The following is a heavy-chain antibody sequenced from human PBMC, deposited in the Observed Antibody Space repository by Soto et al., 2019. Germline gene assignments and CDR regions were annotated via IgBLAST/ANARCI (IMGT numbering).Heavy chain of an antibody. J-gene: IGHJ4*02. Sequence: SLSWGFDSGSCVDHCWRLILQPQIKVLEWIGEINHSGSTNYNPSLKSRVTISVDTSKNQFSLKLSSVTAADTAVYYCARGGGLRYFDWLLAGEYWGQGTLVTVSS. CDR1: SGSCVDHC. CDR2: INHSGST. CDR3: ARGGGLRYFDWLLAGEY. V-gene: IGHV4-34*01. D-gene: IGHD3-9*01.